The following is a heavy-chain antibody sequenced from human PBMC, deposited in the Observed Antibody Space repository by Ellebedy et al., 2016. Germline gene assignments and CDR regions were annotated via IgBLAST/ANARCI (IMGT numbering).Heavy chain of an antibody. V-gene: IGHV4-34*01. CDR2: INHSGST. CDR1: GGSFGGYY. J-gene: IGHJ4*02. Sequence: SETLSLXXAVYGGSFGGYYWSWIRQPPGKGLEWIGEINHSGSTYYNPSLKSRVTISVDTSKNQFSLKLSSVTAADTAVYYCARRTSSWYHFDYWGQGTLVTVSS. D-gene: IGHD6-13*01. CDR3: ARRTSSWYHFDY.